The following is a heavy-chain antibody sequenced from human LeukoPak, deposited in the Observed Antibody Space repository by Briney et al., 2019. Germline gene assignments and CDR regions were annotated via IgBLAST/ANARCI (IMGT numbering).Heavy chain of an antibody. V-gene: IGHV4-34*01. D-gene: IGHD3-10*01. CDR1: GGPFSGCY. CDR3: ARGLRITIVRRVIGVDY. CDR2: INHSGST. Sequence: PSETLSLICGVYGGPFSGCYCHCIRQPPGKGLEWIGEINHSGSTNYNPSLKSRVTISVDTSKNQFSLKLRSGTAADTAVYYCARGLRITIVRRVIGVDYWGQGTLVTVSS. J-gene: IGHJ4*02.